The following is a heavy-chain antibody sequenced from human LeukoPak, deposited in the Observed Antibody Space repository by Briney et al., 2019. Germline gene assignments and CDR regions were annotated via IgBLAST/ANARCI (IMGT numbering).Heavy chain of an antibody. J-gene: IGHJ4*02. Sequence: GGSLRLSCAASGFTFSSYAMHWVRRAPGKGLEWVAVISYDGSNKYYADSVKGRFTISRDNSKNTLYLQMNSLRAEDTAVYYCAKSLGDFLEWLLYDYWGQGTLVTVSS. CDR1: GFTFSSYA. V-gene: IGHV3-30*04. CDR2: ISYDGSNK. D-gene: IGHD3-3*01. CDR3: AKSLGDFLEWLLYDY.